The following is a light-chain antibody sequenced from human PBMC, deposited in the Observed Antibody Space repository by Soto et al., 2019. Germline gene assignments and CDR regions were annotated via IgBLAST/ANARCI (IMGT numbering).Light chain of an antibody. V-gene: IGLV1-44*01. CDR2: SNN. CDR3: AAWDDSLNVYV. Sequence: QSALTQPPSASGTPGQRVTISCSGSSSNIGSNIVNWYQQLPGTAPKLLIYSNNQRPSGVPDRFSGSKSGTSASLAISGLQSEDEADYYCAAWDDSLNVYVFGTGTKLTVL. J-gene: IGLJ1*01. CDR1: SSNIGSNI.